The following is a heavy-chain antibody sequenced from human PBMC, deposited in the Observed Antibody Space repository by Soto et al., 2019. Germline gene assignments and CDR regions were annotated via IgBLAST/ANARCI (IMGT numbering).Heavy chain of an antibody. D-gene: IGHD2-15*01. V-gene: IGHV3-23*01. CDR1: GFTFSSYA. CDR3: AKVGKGVVAATRTYYYYGMDV. Sequence: VGSLRLSCAASGFTFSSYAMSWVRQAPGKGLEWVSAISGSGGSTYYADSVKGRFTISRDNSKNTLYLQMNSLRAEDTAVYYCAKVGKGVVAATRTYYYYGMDVWGQGTTVTVS. CDR2: ISGSGGST. J-gene: IGHJ6*02.